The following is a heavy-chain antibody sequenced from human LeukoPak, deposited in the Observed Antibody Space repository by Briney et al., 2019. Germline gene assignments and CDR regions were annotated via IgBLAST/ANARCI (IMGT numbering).Heavy chain of an antibody. D-gene: IGHD6-13*01. V-gene: IGHV3-30*03. Sequence: GGSLRLSCAASGFILSSYGMHWVRQAPGKGLEWVAVISYDGSNKYYADSVRGRFTISRDNSKNTLYLQMNSLRAEDTAVYYCARDRGVGDSSNWYDYWGQGTLVTVSS. CDR1: GFILSSYG. CDR2: ISYDGSNK. J-gene: IGHJ5*01. CDR3: ARDRGVGDSSNWYDY.